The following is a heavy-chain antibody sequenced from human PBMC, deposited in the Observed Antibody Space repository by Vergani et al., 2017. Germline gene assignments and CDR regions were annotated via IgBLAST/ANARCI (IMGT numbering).Heavy chain of an antibody. CDR1: GDTFTGYY. V-gene: IGHV1-2*02. CDR3: ARVAIYDSSGYYYPLDYFDY. D-gene: IGHD3-22*01. J-gene: IGHJ4*02. Sequence: QVQLVQSGAEVKKPGASVKVSCKASGDTFTGYYMHWVRQAPGQGLEWMGWINPNSGGTNYAQKFQGRVTMTRDTSISTAYMELSRLRSDDTAVYYCARVAIYDSSGYYYPLDYFDYWGQGTLVTVSS. CDR2: INPNSGGT.